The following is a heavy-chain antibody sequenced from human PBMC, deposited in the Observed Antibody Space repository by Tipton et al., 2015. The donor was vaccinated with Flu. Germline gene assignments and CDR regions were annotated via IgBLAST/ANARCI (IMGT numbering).Heavy chain of an antibody. V-gene: IGHV5-51*03. Sequence: QLVQSGAEVTQPGQSLKIFCEGSGYTFTDHWIGWVRQMPGKGLEWMAIIYPGDSDARYSPSFQGQVTISADKSISTAYLQWSNLEASDTAIFYCVRGANFAYYYFDYWGQGTLVTVSS. CDR1: GYTFTDHW. CDR3: VRGANFAYYYFDY. D-gene: IGHD3-16*01. J-gene: IGHJ4*02. CDR2: IYPGDSDA.